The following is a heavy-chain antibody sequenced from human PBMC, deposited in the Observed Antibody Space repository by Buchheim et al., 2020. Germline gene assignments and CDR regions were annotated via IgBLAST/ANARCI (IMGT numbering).Heavy chain of an antibody. CDR1: GGSIRGSSYY. CDR2: IYYSGTT. CDR3: ATTNYYDSSGYDY. D-gene: IGHD3-22*01. V-gene: IGHV4-39*01. Sequence: QLQLQESGPGLVKPSETLSLTCTVSGGSIRGSSYYWGWIRQPPGKGLEWIGSIYYSGTTYYNPSLKSRITISVDPSKNQFPLKLSSVTAADTAVYYCATTNYYDSSGYDYWGQG. J-gene: IGHJ4*02.